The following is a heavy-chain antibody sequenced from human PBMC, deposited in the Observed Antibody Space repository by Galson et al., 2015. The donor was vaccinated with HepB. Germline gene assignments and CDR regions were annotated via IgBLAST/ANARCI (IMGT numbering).Heavy chain of an antibody. CDR1: GLTVSSSY. CDR2: IYSGDRT. V-gene: IGHV3-53*01. CDR3: AKAMHDNSGSKGYFDY. Sequence: SLRLSCAASGLTVSSSYMSWVRQAPGKGLEWVAVIYSGDRTNYADYVKGRFTISRDTSKNTLYLRMSSLRAGDTAMYYCAKAMHDNSGSKGYFDYWGQGTLVTVSS. D-gene: IGHD3-22*01. J-gene: IGHJ4*02.